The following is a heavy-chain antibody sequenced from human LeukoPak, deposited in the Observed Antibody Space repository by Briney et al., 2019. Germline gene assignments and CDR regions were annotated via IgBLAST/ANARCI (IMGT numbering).Heavy chain of an antibody. V-gene: IGHV1-2*02. CDR3: ARDRWDYDILTGYYESDAFDI. CDR2: INPNSGGT. CDR1: GYTFTGYY. Sequence: ASVKVSCKASGYTFTGYYMHWVRQAPGQGLEWMGWINPNSGGTNYAQKFQGRVTMTRDTSISTAYMELSRLRSDDTAVYYCARDRWDYDILTGYYESDAFDIWGQGTMVTVSS. D-gene: IGHD3-9*01. J-gene: IGHJ3*02.